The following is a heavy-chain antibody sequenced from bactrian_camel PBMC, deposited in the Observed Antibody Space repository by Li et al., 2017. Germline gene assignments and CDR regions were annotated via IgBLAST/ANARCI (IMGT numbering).Heavy chain of an antibody. CDR1: EYTYSNNC. J-gene: IGHJ4*01. D-gene: IGHD2*01. V-gene: IGHV3S53*01. Sequence: QLAESGGGSVQAGGSLRLSCAASEYTYSNNCMGWFRQRPGEEREGVAVIDVDGVPKYAESVKGRFTISKDTSQHSTSLQMDNLKPEDTAMFYCAANFGPYCSGPYLARRANFEGQGTQVTVS. CDR2: IDVDGVP.